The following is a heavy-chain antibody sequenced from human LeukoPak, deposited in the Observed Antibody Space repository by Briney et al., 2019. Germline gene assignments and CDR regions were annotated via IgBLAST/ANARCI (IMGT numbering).Heavy chain of an antibody. Sequence: GGSLRLSCAASGFTFSSYDMSWVRQAPGKGLEWLSAISGSSGRTYYADSVKGRFTISRDNSKNTLYLQMNSLRAEDTAVDHCAKMGAVTTHYYYYYMDVWGKGTTVTVSS. CDR2: ISGSSGRT. J-gene: IGHJ6*03. V-gene: IGHV3-23*01. D-gene: IGHD4-17*01. CDR1: GFTFSSYD. CDR3: AKMGAVTTHYYYYYMDV.